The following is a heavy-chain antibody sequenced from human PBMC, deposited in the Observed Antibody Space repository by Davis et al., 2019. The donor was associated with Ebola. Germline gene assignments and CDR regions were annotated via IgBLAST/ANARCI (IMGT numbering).Heavy chain of an antibody. CDR2: IYYSGST. D-gene: IGHD3-10*01. J-gene: IGHJ5*02. Sequence: PSETLSLTCTVSGGSIGTYYSSCIPQPPGKGLEWIGYIYYSGSTNYNLSLKSRVTISVDTSQNQFSLKLSSVTAADTAVYYCARQLLWLGESPYNWFDPWGQGTLVTVSS. CDR3: ARQLLWLGESPYNWFDP. CDR1: GGSIGTYY. V-gene: IGHV4-59*08.